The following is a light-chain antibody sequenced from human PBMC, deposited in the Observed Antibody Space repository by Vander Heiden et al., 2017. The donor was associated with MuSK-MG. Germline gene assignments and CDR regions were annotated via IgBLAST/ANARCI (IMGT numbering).Light chain of an antibody. Sequence: DSQMTQSPSSLSASVGDRVTITCRASQSISSYLNWYQQKPGKAPKLLIYAASSLQSGVPSRFSGSGYGTDFTLTISSRQPEDFAPYYCQQNDSNPALTFGGGTKVEIK. J-gene: IGKJ4*01. V-gene: IGKV1-39*01. CDR2: AAS. CDR3: QQNDSNPALT. CDR1: QSISSY.